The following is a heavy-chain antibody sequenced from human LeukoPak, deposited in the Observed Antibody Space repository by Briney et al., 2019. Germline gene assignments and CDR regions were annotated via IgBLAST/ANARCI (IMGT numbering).Heavy chain of an antibody. CDR1: GGSFSGYY. Sequence: SETLSLTCAVYGGSFSGYYWSWIRQPPGKGLEWIGYIYYSGSTNYNPSLKSRVTISVDTSKNQFSLKLSSVTAADTAVYYCARTYNWNALFDYWGQGTLVTVSP. V-gene: IGHV4-59*12. J-gene: IGHJ4*02. CDR3: ARTYNWNALFDY. CDR2: IYYSGST. D-gene: IGHD1-20*01.